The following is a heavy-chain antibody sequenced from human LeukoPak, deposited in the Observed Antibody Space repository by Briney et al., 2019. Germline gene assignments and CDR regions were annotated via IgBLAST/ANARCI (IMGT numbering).Heavy chain of an antibody. J-gene: IGHJ6*02. CDR1: GFTVSTNY. CDR3: ARVLPGGGYGMDV. CDR2: IYSGGST. D-gene: IGHD3-10*01. V-gene: IGHV3-66*01. Sequence: GGSLTLSCAASGFTVSTNYMSWVRQAPGKGLEWVSVIYSGGSTYYADSVKGRFTISRDNSKNTLYLQMNSLRAEDTAVYYCARVLPGGGYGMDVWGQGTTVTVSS.